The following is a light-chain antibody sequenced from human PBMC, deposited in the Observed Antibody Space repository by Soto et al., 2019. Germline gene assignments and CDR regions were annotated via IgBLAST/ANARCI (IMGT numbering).Light chain of an antibody. J-gene: IGKJ1*01. CDR2: AAS. CDR3: QQSYSTTWT. CDR1: QSISSY. V-gene: IGKV1-39*01. Sequence: IHMTHAPSSLSASVLYRVTITFRASQSISSYLNLYQQKPGKAPKLLIYAASSLQSGVPSRFSGSGSGTDFTLTISSLQPEDFATYYCQQSYSTTWTFGQGTKV.